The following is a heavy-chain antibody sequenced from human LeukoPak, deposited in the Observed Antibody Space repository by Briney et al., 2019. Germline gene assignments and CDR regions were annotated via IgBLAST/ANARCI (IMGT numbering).Heavy chain of an antibody. V-gene: IGHV1-46*04. Sequence: ASVKVSCKATGYILTNYFLHWVRQAPGQGLEWLGIIDPSDADTNYAHKLRGRVSMTRETSTSTVYMELSSLTSEDAAVYYCVRELSGGYFDYRGQGTLVTVPS. D-gene: IGHD7-27*01. CDR2: IDPSDADT. J-gene: IGHJ4*02. CDR3: VRELSGGYFDY. CDR1: GYILTNYF.